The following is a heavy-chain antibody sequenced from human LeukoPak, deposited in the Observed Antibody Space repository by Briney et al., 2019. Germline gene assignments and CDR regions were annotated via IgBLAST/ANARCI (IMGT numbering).Heavy chain of an antibody. CDR3: AKDRRYSGRYHFDH. CDR1: GFTLTNYA. J-gene: IGHJ4*02. D-gene: IGHD1-26*01. Sequence: VWSVRLSCAASGFTLTNYAMSWVRQPPGKGLEWVSAISGSGGSTFYADSVKGRFTISRDCSENTMYLQMNSLRVEDTAVYYCAKDRRYSGRYHFDHWGQGSLVTDSS. V-gene: IGHV3-23*01. CDR2: ISGSGGST.